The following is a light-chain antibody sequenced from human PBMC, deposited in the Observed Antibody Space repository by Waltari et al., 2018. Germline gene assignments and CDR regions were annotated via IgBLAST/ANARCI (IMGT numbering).Light chain of an antibody. CDR1: SSAIDTYDY. Sequence: QSALTQPASVSGSPGQSIPISCPGPSSAIDTYDYVSWYQQHSDSAPKLIIYDVIHRPSGVSYRFSGSKSGNTASLTISGLHPDDEADYYCGSFRSQSSWVFGPGTKVTV. CDR2: DVI. CDR3: GSFRSQSSWV. V-gene: IGLV2-14*03. J-gene: IGLJ3*02.